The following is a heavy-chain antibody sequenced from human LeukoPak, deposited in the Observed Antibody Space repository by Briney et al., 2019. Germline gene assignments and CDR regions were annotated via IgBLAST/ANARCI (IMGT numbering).Heavy chain of an antibody. CDR2: ISTGSSYI. D-gene: IGHD3-22*01. CDR3: ASTYYYDTQD. Sequence: GGSLRLSCAASGFTFSSYSMNWVRQAPGKGREWVSSISTGSSYIYYADSVKGRFTISRDNAKNSLYLQMNSLRAEDTAVYYCASTYYYDTQDWGQGTLVTVSS. V-gene: IGHV3-21*01. J-gene: IGHJ4*02. CDR1: GFTFSSYS.